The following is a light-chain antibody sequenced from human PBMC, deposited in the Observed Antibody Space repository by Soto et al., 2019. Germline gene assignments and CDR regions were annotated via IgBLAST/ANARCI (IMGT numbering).Light chain of an antibody. CDR1: QPISSNY. Sequence: EIVLTQSPGTLSLSPGVRATLSCRASQPISSNYLAWSQQKPGQVPRPLIYGASNRATGVPDRFSGTGSGTDFTLTISRLEPEDFAVYYCHLYGTSPLFTFGQGTNLEIK. J-gene: IGKJ2*01. CDR3: HLYGTSPLFT. CDR2: GAS. V-gene: IGKV3-20*01.